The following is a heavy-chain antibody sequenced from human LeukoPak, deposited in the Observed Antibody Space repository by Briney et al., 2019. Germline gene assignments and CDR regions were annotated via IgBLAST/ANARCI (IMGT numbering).Heavy chain of an antibody. CDR3: AADLGSGSYYLDY. J-gene: IGHJ4*02. D-gene: IGHD3-10*01. Sequence: ASVKVSCKVSGYTLTELSMHWVRQAPGKGLEWMGSFDPEDGETIYAQKFQGRVTTTEDTSPDTAYMELSSLRSEDTAVYYCAADLGSGSYYLDYWGQGTLVTVSS. CDR1: GYTLTELS. CDR2: FDPEDGET. V-gene: IGHV1-24*01.